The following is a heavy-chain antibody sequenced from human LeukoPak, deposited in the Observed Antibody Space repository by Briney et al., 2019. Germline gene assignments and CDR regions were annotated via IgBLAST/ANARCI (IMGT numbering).Heavy chain of an antibody. J-gene: IGHJ5*02. Sequence: ASVKVSCKASEYTFTSYAMNWVRQAPGQGLEWMGWINTNTGNPTYAQGFTGRFVFSLDTSVSTAYLQISSLKAEDTAVYYCAGGDGYNLGWWFDPWGQGTLVTVSS. CDR2: INTNTGNP. D-gene: IGHD5-24*01. CDR3: AGGDGYNLGWWFDP. CDR1: EYTFTSYA. V-gene: IGHV7-4-1*02.